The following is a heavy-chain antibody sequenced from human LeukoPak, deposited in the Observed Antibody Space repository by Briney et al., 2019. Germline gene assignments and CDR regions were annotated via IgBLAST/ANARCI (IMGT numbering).Heavy chain of an antibody. CDR1: GYTFTSYA. CDR3: ARCSSTSCSPTK. V-gene: IGHV1-18*01. Sequence: ASVKVSCKASGYTFTSYAMHWVRQAPGQGLEWMGWISAYNGNTNYAQKLQGRVTMTTDTSTSTAYMELRSLRSDDTAVYYCARCSSTSCSPTKWGQGTLVTVSS. D-gene: IGHD2-2*01. J-gene: IGHJ4*02. CDR2: ISAYNGNT.